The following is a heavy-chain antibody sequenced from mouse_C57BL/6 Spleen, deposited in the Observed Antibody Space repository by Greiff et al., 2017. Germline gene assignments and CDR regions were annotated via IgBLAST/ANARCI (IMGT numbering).Heavy chain of an antibody. CDR3: ARSGSSYPLRFDY. J-gene: IGHJ2*01. CDR2: INPNYGTT. CDR1: GYSFTDYN. D-gene: IGHD1-1*01. V-gene: IGHV1-39*01. Sequence: EVHLVESGPELVKPGASVKISCKASGYSFTDYNMNWVKQSNGKSLEWIGVINPNYGTTSYNQKFKGKATLTVDQSSSTAYMQLSSLTTEDSAIYYCARSGSSYPLRFDYWGQGTTLTVSS.